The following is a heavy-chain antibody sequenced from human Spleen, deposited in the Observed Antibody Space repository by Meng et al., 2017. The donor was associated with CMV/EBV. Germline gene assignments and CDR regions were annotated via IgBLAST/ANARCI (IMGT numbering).Heavy chain of an antibody. V-gene: IGHV3-53*01. CDR2: IYIDGST. D-gene: IGHD3-22*01. J-gene: IGHJ4*02. CDR3: ARVKGGTYYDSSGPFDY. Sequence: GESLKISCAASGFIVSSDNMNWVRQSPGKGLEWVSIIYIDGSTSYAASVKGRFTISRDISKNTLNLQMNSLRAEDTAVYYCARVKGGTYYDSSGPFDYWGQGTLVTVSS. CDR1: GFIVSSDN.